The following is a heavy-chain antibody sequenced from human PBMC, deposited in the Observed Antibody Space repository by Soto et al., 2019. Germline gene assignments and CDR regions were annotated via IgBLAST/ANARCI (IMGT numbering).Heavy chain of an antibody. CDR1: GGSISSGGYY. CDR3: SAVLRYFDWLYPDWYFDL. J-gene: IGHJ2*01. D-gene: IGHD3-9*01. CDR2: IFYSGST. Sequence: QVQLQESGPGLVKPSQTLSLTCTVSGGSISSGGYYWSWIRQHPGKGLEWIGYIFYSGSTYYNPSLKSRVTISVDTSKNQFSLKLSSVTAADTAVYYCSAVLRYFDWLYPDWYFDLWGRGTLVTVSS. V-gene: IGHV4-31*03.